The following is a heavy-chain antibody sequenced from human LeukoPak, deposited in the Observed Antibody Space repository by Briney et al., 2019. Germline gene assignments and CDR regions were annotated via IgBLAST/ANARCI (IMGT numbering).Heavy chain of an antibody. D-gene: IGHD6-19*01. CDR1: GFTFSNYA. Sequence: TGGSLRLSCAASGFTFSNYAMSWVRQAPGKGLEWVSAISGSSGSTYYADALKGRFTISRDNSKNTLYLQMNTLRAEDTAVYYCAKDKAGIAVRLNGMDVWGQGTTVTVSS. V-gene: IGHV3-23*01. J-gene: IGHJ6*02. CDR3: AKDKAGIAVRLNGMDV. CDR2: ISGSSGST.